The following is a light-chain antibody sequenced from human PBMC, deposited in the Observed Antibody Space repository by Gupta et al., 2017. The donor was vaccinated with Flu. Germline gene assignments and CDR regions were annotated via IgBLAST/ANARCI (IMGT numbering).Light chain of an antibody. V-gene: IGLV2-14*01. CDR1: SNDVGGYNY. J-gene: IGLJ1*01. CDR3: SSYTSSSTYV. CDR2: EVT. Sequence: QSALTQPASVSGSPGQSITISCTGSSNDVGGYNYVSWYQQHPGKAPKLIIYEVTNRPSGVSNRFSGSKSGNTASLTISGLQAEDEADYHCSSYTSSSTYVFGTGTKVTVL.